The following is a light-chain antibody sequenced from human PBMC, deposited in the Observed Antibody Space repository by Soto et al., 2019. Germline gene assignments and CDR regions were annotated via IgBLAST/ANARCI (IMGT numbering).Light chain of an antibody. J-gene: IGKJ1*01. CDR3: QQYGSSPRT. V-gene: IGKV3-20*01. CDR2: GAS. CDR1: QSVSSSY. Sequence: EIVLTQSPGTLSLSPGERATLSCRASQSVSSSYLAWYQQKPGQAPRLLIYGASSRATGIPDRFSGSGSGTDFTLTISRLEPEYFAVDYFQQYGSSPRTFGQGPKVEIK.